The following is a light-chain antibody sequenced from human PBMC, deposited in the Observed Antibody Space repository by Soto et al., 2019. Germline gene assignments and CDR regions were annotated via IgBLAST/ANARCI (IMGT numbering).Light chain of an antibody. J-gene: IGKJ4*01. Sequence: EIIMTQSPATLSVSPGERATLSCRASHSVSCRLAWYQQKPGQAPRLLIYGASTRATGLPARFSGSGSGTEFTLTISSLQSEDFAVYYCQHYTNWPLTFGGGTKVEI. CDR2: GAS. CDR3: QHYTNWPLT. V-gene: IGKV3-15*01. CDR1: HSVSCR.